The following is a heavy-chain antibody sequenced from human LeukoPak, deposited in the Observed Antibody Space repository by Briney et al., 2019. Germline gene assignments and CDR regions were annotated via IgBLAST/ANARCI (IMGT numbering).Heavy chain of an antibody. V-gene: IGHV3-23*01. CDR3: ASQKAIDY. Sequence: GSLRLSCAASGFIFGSYAMSWVRQAPGKGLEWVSAISGNGDYTYYADPVKGRFTISRDNSKNTLYLQVNNLRVEDTAVYYCASQKAIDYWGQGTLVTVSS. CDR1: GFIFGSYA. J-gene: IGHJ4*02. CDR2: ISGNGDYT.